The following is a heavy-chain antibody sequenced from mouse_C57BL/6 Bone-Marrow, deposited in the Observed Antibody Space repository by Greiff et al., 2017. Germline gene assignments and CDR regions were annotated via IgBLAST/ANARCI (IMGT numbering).Heavy chain of an antibody. CDR1: GYTFTSYW. CDR3: ARMGTNYYAMDY. CDR2: IYPSDSET. Sequence: VQLQEPGAELVRPGSSVKLSCKASGYTFTSYWMDWVKQRPGQGLEWIGNIYPSDSETHYNQKFKDKATLTVDKSSSTAYMQLSSLTSEDSAVYYCARMGTNYYAMDYWGQGTSVTVSS. V-gene: IGHV1-61*01. J-gene: IGHJ4*01. D-gene: IGHD3-1*01.